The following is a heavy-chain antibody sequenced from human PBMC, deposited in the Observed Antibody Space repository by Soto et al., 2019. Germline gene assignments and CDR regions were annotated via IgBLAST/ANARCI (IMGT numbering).Heavy chain of an antibody. CDR2: ISAYNGNT. D-gene: IGHD2-2*01. V-gene: IGHV1-18*01. Sequence: ASVKVSCKASGYTFTSYGISWVRQAPGQGLEWKGRISAYNGNTNNAQKLQGRVTMTTDTSTSTAYMELRSLRSDDTAVYYCAREWTPIVVVPAAIPYYYYGMDVWGQGTTVTVSS. CDR3: AREWTPIVVVPAAIPYYYYGMDV. CDR1: GYTFTSYG. J-gene: IGHJ6*02.